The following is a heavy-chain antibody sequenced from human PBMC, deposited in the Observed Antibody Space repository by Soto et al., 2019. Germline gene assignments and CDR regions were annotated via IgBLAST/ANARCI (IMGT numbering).Heavy chain of an antibody. CDR2: IYYSGST. CDR3: ARATYYYDSSGYYGYYFDY. Sequence: SETLSLTCTVSGGSVSSGSYYWSWIRQPPGKGLEWIGYIYYSGSTNYNSSLKSRVTISVDTSKNQLSLRLSSVTAADTAVYYCARATYYYDSSGYYGYYFDYWGQGTLVTVSS. CDR1: GGSVSSGSYY. D-gene: IGHD3-22*01. J-gene: IGHJ4*02. V-gene: IGHV4-61*01.